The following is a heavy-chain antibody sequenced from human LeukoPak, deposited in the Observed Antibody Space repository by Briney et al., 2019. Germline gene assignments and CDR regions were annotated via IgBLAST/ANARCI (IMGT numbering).Heavy chain of an antibody. J-gene: IGHJ5*02. D-gene: IGHD2-15*01. V-gene: IGHV3-74*01. CDR2: ISGDGRTT. CDR3: TRRVDTTRWYDP. Sequence: GGSLRLSCAASGFTFSTYWMHWVRQAPGEGLVWVSRISGDGRTTDYADSVKGRFTISRDNAENPLYLQMNSLRAEDTAVYYCTRRVDTTRWYDPWGQGTLVTVSS. CDR1: GFTFSTYW.